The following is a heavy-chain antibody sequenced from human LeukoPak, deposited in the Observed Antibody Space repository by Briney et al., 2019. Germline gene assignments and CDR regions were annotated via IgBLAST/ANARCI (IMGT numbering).Heavy chain of an antibody. CDR2: ISYDGSNK. CDR3: ARYDVWGTYRAFDY. CDR1: GFTFSSYA. J-gene: IGHJ4*02. V-gene: IGHV3-30*04. D-gene: IGHD3-16*02. Sequence: KAGGSLRLSCAASGFTFSSYAMHWVRQAPGKGLEWVAVISYDGSNKYYADSVKGRFTISRDNSKNTLYLKMNSLRAEDTAVYYCARYDVWGTYRAFDYWGQGTLVTVSS.